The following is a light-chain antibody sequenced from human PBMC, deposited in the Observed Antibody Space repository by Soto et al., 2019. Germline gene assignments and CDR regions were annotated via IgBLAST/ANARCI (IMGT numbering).Light chain of an antibody. CDR3: CSYASGSTVV. CDR1: SSDVGSYNL. V-gene: IGLV2-23*02. CDR2: DVT. Sequence: QSALTQPASVSGSPGQSVTLSCTGTSSDVGSYNLVSWYQQYPGKAPKLMIYDVTKRPSGVSNRFSGSKSGNTASLTISGLQAEDEADYYCCSYASGSTVVFGGGTKVTVL. J-gene: IGLJ2*01.